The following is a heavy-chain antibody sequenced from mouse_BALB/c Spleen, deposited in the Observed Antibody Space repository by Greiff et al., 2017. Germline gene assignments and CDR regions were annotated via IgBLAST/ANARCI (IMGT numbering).Heavy chain of an antibody. D-gene: IGHD4-1*01. CDR3: AINWDAYFDY. V-gene: IGHV3-1*02. CDR1: GYSITSGYS. J-gene: IGHJ2*01. CDR2: IHYSGST. Sequence: VQLQQSGPDLVKPSQSLSLTCTVTGYSITSGYSWHWIRQFPGNKLEWMVYIHYSGSTNYNPSLKSRISITRDTSKNQFFLQLNSVTTADTATYYCAINWDAYFDYWGQGTTLTVSS.